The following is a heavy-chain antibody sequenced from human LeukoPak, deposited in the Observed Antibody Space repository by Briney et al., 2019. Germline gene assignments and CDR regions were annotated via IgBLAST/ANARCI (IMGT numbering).Heavy chain of an antibody. J-gene: IGHJ4*02. CDR1: GFTLSSYE. CDR2: ISSSGSTI. Sequence: QSGGSLRLSCAASGFTLSSYEMNWVRQAPGEGPEGVLYISSSGSTIYYADSVKGRFTISRDNAKNSLYLQMNSLRAEDTAVYYCASVKQLVRFGDFDYWGQGTLVTVSS. V-gene: IGHV3-48*03. D-gene: IGHD6-13*01. CDR3: ASVKQLVRFGDFDY.